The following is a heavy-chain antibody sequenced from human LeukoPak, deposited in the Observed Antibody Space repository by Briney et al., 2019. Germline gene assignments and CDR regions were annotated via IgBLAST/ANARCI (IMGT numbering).Heavy chain of an antibody. CDR3: ARGLSDNDSSGYYPYYFDY. CDR2: IYYTGNT. D-gene: IGHD3-22*01. CDR1: GDSITTYY. Sequence: NPSETLSLTCTVSGDSITTYYWSWIRQPPGKGLEWIAYIYYTGNTNYNPSLKSRVTISVDTSKNQFSLKLSSVTAADTAVYYCARGLSDNDSSGYYPYYFDYWGQGTLVTVSS. J-gene: IGHJ4*02. V-gene: IGHV4-59*12.